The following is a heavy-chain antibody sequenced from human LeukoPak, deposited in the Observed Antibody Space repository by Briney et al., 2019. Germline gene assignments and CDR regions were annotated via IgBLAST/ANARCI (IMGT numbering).Heavy chain of an antibody. D-gene: IGHD4-23*01. V-gene: IGHV1-3*03. Sequence: GASVKVSCKASGYTFTSYTIHWVRQAPGQRLGWMGWINAGNGNTKSSQEFQDRVTMTRDTSTSTVYMELSSLRSEDTAVYYCARGPNYGGNSTYYYYYMDVWAKGPRSPSP. CDR2: INAGNGNT. CDR3: ARGPNYGGNSTYYYYYMDV. J-gene: IGHJ6*03. CDR1: GYTFTSYT.